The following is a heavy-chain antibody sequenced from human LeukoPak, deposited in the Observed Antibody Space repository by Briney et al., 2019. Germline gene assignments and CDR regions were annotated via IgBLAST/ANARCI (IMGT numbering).Heavy chain of an antibody. CDR3: ARGRSNYYGMDV. J-gene: IGHJ6*02. CDR2: INHSGGT. Sequence: SETLSLTCAVYGGSFSGYYWSWIRQPPGKGLEWIGEINHSGGTNYNPSLKSRVTISLDTSKNQFSLRLSSVTAADTAVYYCARGRSNYYGMDVWGQGATVTVSS. D-gene: IGHD1-26*01. CDR1: GGSFSGYY. V-gene: IGHV4-34*01.